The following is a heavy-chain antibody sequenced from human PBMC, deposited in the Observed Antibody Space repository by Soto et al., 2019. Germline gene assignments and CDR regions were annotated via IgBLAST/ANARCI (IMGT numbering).Heavy chain of an antibody. Sequence: QVQLQESGPGLVKPSGTLSLTCAVSGGSISSSNWWSWVRQPPGKGLEWIGEIYHSGSTNYNPSLESRVTISVDKSKNQFSLKLSSVTAADTAVYYCARVGIVVANTRGGIVNWGQGTLVTVSS. CDR1: GGSISSSNW. CDR2: IYHSGST. J-gene: IGHJ4*02. CDR3: ARVGIVVANTRGGIVN. V-gene: IGHV4-4*02. D-gene: IGHD3-22*01.